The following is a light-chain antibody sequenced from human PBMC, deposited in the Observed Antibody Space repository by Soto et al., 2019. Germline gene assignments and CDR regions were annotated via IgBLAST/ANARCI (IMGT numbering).Light chain of an antibody. CDR2: DVT. V-gene: IGLV2-14*03. CDR3: TSYTTSSPYLV. CDR1: SSDVGGYNY. Sequence: QSALTQPASVSGSPGQSITISCTGTSSDVGGYNYVSWYQHHPGKAPKLMIYDVTNRPSGVSNRFSGSKSGNTASLTISGLQAEDEADCYCTSYTTSSPYLVFGGGTQLTVL. J-gene: IGLJ3*02.